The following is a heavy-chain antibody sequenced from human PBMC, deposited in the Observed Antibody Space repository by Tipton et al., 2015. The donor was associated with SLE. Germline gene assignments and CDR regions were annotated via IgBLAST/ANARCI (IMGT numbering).Heavy chain of an antibody. CDR2: IRSKGYGGTI. D-gene: IGHD3-3*01. Sequence: SLRLSCTTSGFTFGDFAMSWFRQTPGKGLEWVGLIRSKGYGGTIEYAASVKGRFIISRDDSRRSTDLQMNSLKIEDTALYYCTRARITIFGVVPLVRYFLDSWGQGTLVTVSS. CDR1: GFTFGDFA. V-gene: IGHV3-49*03. J-gene: IGHJ4*02. CDR3: TRARITIFGVVPLVRYFLDS.